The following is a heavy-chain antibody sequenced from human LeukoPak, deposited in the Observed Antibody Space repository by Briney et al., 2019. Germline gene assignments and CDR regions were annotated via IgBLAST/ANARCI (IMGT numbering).Heavy chain of an antibody. CDR1: GGSFSGYY. V-gene: IGHV4-34*01. Sequence: PSETLSLTCAVYGGSFSGYYWSWIRQPPGKGLEWIGEINHSGSTNYNPSRKSRVTISVDTSKNQFSLKLSSVTAADTAVYYCARWAPTTISQPPRRAFDIWGQGTMVTVSS. CDR3: ARWAPTTISQPPRRAFDI. CDR2: INHSGST. D-gene: IGHD3-9*01. J-gene: IGHJ3*02.